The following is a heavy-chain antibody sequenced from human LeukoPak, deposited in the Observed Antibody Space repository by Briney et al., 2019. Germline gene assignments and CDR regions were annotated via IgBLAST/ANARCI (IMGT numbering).Heavy chain of an antibody. CDR3: ARGGDGYNYSPYYFDY. CDR1: GYSFTGYW. Sequence: GESLKISCKGSGYSFTGYWIGWVRQMPGKGLEWMGIIYPGDSDTRYSPSFQGQVTISADKSISTAYLQWSSLKASDTAMYYCARGGDGYNYSPYYFDYWGQGTLVTVSS. D-gene: IGHD5-24*01. V-gene: IGHV5-51*01. CDR2: IYPGDSDT. J-gene: IGHJ4*02.